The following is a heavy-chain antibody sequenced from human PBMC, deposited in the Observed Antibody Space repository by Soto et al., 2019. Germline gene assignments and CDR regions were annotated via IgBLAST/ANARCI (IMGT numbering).Heavy chain of an antibody. V-gene: IGHV3-33*08. CDR3: ARDHNPSCGPDCASKPTDD. CDR2: IWSAGTYI. Sequence: GGSLRLSCGASGLTFSGYVMQWVRQAPGKGLEWVSFIWSAGTYIYYADSVKGRFTISRDNAKNTMFLQMNSLRAEDTAVYYCARDHNPSCGPDCASKPTDDWGQGTTVTVSS. D-gene: IGHD2-21*02. J-gene: IGHJ6*02. CDR1: GLTFSGYV.